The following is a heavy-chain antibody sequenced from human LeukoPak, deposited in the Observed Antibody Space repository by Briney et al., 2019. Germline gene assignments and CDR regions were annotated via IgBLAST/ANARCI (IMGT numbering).Heavy chain of an antibody. Sequence: GGSLRLSCAASGFTFSSYGMHWVRQAPGKGLEWVAVISYDGSNKYYADSVKGRFTISRDNSKNTLYPQMNSLRAEDTAVYYCARFSGSNGAFDIWGQGTMVTVSS. D-gene: IGHD1-26*01. CDR2: ISYDGSNK. CDR3: ARFSGSNGAFDI. V-gene: IGHV3-30*03. J-gene: IGHJ3*02. CDR1: GFTFSSYG.